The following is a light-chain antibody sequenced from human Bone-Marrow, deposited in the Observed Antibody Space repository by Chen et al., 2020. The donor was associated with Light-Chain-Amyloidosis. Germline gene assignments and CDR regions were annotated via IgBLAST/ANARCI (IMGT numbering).Light chain of an antibody. J-gene: IGKJ3*01. CDR2: AAS. CDR1: QGIRTS. CDR3: QQANSFPPT. Sequence: DIQMTQSPSSVSASVGDRVTITCRASQGIRTSLAWYQQKPGKAPKLLVYAASTLQSGVPSRVSGSGSGTDFTLTVSSLQPEDFATYYCQQANSFPPTFGPGTRVDI. V-gene: IGKV1-12*01.